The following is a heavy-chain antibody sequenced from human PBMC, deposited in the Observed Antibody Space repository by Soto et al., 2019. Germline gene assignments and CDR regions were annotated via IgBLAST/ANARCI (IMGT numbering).Heavy chain of an antibody. D-gene: IGHD5-18*01. J-gene: IGHJ6*02. Sequence: PGGSLRLSCAASGLPVSTNYMSWVRQAPGKGLEWVAVISYDGSNKYYADSVKGRFTISRDNSKNTLYLQMNSLRAEDTAVYYCAKTAMVEYYYYYYGMDVWGQGTTVTVSS. CDR1: GLPVSTNY. CDR2: ISYDGSNK. V-gene: IGHV3-30*18. CDR3: AKTAMVEYYYYYYGMDV.